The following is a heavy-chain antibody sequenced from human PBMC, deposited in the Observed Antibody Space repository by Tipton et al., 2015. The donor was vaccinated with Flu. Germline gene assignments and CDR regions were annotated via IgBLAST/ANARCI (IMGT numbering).Heavy chain of an antibody. J-gene: IGHJ4*02. D-gene: IGHD3-22*01. V-gene: IGHV4-59*12. Sequence: TLSLTCSVSGGSINSSYWSWIRQSPGKGLEWIGSMLYGGSTYYNPSLESRVTISLDTSKNQFSLKLSSVTAADTAVYYCAGDDSGFNDYWGPGTLVTVSS. CDR3: AGDDSGFNDY. CDR1: GGSINSSY. CDR2: MLYGGST.